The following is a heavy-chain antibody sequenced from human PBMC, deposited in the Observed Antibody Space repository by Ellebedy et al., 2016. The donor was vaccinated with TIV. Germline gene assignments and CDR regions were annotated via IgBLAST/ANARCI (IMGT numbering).Heavy chain of an antibody. V-gene: IGHV3-30*18. CDR3: AEEGGPSRGASGMDV. J-gene: IGHJ6*02. CDR2: ISDDGTEK. Sequence: PGGSLRLSCAASGFTLRTYGTHWVRQAPGKGPEWVAFISDDGTEKYSADSGKGRFTISRDISKNPFYLQMNSLGADDTAVYFCAEEGGPSRGASGMDVWGQGTTVSVSS. D-gene: IGHD1-26*01. CDR1: GFTLRTYG.